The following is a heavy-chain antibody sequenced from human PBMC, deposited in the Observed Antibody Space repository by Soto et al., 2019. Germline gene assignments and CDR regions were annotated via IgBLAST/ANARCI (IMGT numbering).Heavy chain of an antibody. D-gene: IGHD3-22*01. CDR1: GGSFSGYY. CDR3: ARDYYDSSGRPTIDY. J-gene: IGHJ4*02. V-gene: IGHV4-34*01. CDR2: INHSGST. Sequence: SETLSLTCAVYGGSFSGYYWSWIRQPPGKGLEWIGEINHSGSTNYNPSLKSRVTISVDTSKNQFSLKLSSVTAADTAVYYCARDYYDSSGRPTIDYWGQGTPVTVSS.